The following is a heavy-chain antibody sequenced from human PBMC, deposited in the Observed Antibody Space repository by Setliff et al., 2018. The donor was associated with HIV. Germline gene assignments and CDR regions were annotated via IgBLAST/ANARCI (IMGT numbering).Heavy chain of an antibody. Sequence: ASVKVSCKASGYTFTDYYIHWVRQAPGHGIQLMGRIEPSSSGTNYIQKFPGRVTITRDTSIYSVYMELTGLTSDDTSVYYCARQDHSSVNSGSLYAFDVWGQGTMVTVSS. J-gene: IGHJ3*01. CDR1: GYTFTDYY. CDR2: IEPSSSGT. D-gene: IGHD3-22*01. V-gene: IGHV1-2*06. CDR3: ARQDHSSVNSGSLYAFDV.